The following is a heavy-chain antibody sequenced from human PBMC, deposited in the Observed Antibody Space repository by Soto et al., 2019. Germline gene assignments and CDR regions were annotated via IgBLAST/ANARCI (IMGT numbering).Heavy chain of an antibody. D-gene: IGHD3-10*01. J-gene: IGHJ5*02. V-gene: IGHV4-4*02. CDR2: IYHSGST. CDR1: GGSISSSNW. CDR3: ATAYYGSNWFDP. Sequence: SETLSLTCAVSGGSISSSNWWSWVRQPPGQGLEWIGEIYHSGSTNYNPSLKSRVTISVDKSKNQFSLKLSSVTAADTAVYYCATAYYGSNWFDPWGQGTLVTVSS.